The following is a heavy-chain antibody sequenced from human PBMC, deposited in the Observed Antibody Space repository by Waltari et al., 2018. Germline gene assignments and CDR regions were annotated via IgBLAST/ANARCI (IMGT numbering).Heavy chain of an antibody. CDR2: IYTSGST. CDR3: ARDPVAGSFDY. CDR1: GGSISSGSSY. D-gene: IGHD6-19*01. Sequence: QVQLQESGPGLVKPSQTLSLTCTVSGGSISSGSSYWSWIRQPAGKGLEWIGRIYTSGSTNYNPSLKSRVTISVDTSKNQFSLKLSSVTAADTAVYYCARDPVAGSFDYWGQGTLVTVSS. J-gene: IGHJ4*02. V-gene: IGHV4-61*02.